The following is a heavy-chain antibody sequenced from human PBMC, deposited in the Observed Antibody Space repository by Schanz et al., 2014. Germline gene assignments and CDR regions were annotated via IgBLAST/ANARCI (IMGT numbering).Heavy chain of an antibody. Sequence: EVQLVESGGGLIQPGGSLRLSCAASGFTVTSYYMSWVRQAPGKGLEWVSVIYSGDNTYYADSVKGRFTISRDNAKNSVYLQMHSLRAEDTALYYCARDRDAGGYDSWGQGTLVTVSS. CDR1: GFTVTSYY. CDR2: IYSGDNT. J-gene: IGHJ5*01. V-gene: IGHV3-53*01. D-gene: IGHD2-8*02. CDR3: ARDRDAGGYDS.